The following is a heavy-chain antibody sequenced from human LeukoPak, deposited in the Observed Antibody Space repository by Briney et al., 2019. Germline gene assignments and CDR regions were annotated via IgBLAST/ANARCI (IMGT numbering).Heavy chain of an antibody. CDR3: ASEQGGSFHL. D-gene: IGHD3-16*01. CDR1: GDTVSSKSGA. J-gene: IGHJ1*01. V-gene: IGHV6-1*01. Sequence: SQTLSLTCAISGDTVSSKSGAWNWIRQSPSRGLEWLGRTYYRSEWFNDYEESVKSRIIINADTSKNQISLQLKSVSPEDTAVYYCASEQGGSFHLWGQGTLVFVSS. CDR2: TYYRSEWFN.